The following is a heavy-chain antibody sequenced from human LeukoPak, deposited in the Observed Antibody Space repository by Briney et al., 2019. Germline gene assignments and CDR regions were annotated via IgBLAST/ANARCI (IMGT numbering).Heavy chain of an antibody. D-gene: IGHD3-22*01. V-gene: IGHV1-18*01. CDR3: ARGSGSSGIYYFAY. J-gene: IGHJ4*02. Sequence: GASVKVSCKASGYTFTSYGIRWVRQAPGQGLEWMGWISAYNGNTNYVQKLQGRVTMTTDTSTSTAYMELRSLRSDDTAVYYCARGSGSSGIYYFAYWGQGTLVTVSS. CDR2: ISAYNGNT. CDR1: GYTFTSYG.